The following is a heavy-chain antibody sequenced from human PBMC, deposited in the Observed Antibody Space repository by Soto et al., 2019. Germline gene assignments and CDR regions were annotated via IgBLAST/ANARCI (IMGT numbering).Heavy chain of an antibody. CDR2: INAGNGNT. Sequence: QVQLVQSGAEVKKPGASVKVSCKASGYTFTSYAMHWVRQAPGQRLEWMGWINAGNGNTKYSQKFQGRVTITRETSVSTAYMELSSLRSEDTAVYYCAGEGGSGYDKHYNWFDPWGQGTLVTVSS. CDR1: GYTFTSYA. J-gene: IGHJ5*02. CDR3: AGEGGSGYDKHYNWFDP. V-gene: IGHV1-3*01. D-gene: IGHD5-12*01.